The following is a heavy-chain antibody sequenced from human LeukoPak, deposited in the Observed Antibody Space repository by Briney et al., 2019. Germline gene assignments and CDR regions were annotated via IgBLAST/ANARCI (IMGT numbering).Heavy chain of an antibody. CDR1: RYTFTSYY. V-gene: IGHV1-46*03. Sequence: GASVKVSFKASRYTFTSYYIHWVRQAPGQGLEWMGIINPSIGSTIYSQKFQGRVTMTRDTSTSTVYMELSSLKSEDTAVFYCTRHGGGGYDFWSGPNWFDPWGQGTLVTVSS. CDR3: TRHGGGGYDFWSGPNWFDP. J-gene: IGHJ5*02. CDR2: INPSIGST. D-gene: IGHD3-3*01.